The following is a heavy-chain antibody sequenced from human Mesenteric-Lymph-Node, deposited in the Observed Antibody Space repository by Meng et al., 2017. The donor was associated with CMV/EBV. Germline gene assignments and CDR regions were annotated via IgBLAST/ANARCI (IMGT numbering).Heavy chain of an antibody. CDR3: AKDSSSWYEGAFDI. CDR2: ISGSGGST. J-gene: IGHJ3*02. V-gene: IGHV3-23*01. Sequence: GESLKISCAASGFTFSNYAMSWVRQAPGKGLGWVSAISGSGGSTYYADSVKGRFTISRDNSKNTLYLQMNSLGAEDTAVYYCAKDSSSWYEGAFDIWGQGTMVTVSS. D-gene: IGHD6-13*01. CDR1: GFTFSNYA.